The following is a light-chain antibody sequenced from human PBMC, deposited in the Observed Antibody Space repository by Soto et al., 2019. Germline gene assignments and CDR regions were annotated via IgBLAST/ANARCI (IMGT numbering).Light chain of an antibody. J-gene: IGLJ1*01. Sequence: SYELAQPPSVSVAPGQTAKITCGGNNIGSKSVHWYQQKPGQAPVLVVYDDSDRPSGIPERFSGSNSGNTATLTITRVEAGDEAEYYCQVWDSSSDHSYVLRTGTKVSVL. V-gene: IGLV3-21*02. CDR3: QVWDSSSDHSYV. CDR1: NIGSKS. CDR2: DDS.